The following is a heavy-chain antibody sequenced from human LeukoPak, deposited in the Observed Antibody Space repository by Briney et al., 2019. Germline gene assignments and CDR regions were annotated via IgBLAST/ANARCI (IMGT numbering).Heavy chain of an antibody. J-gene: IGHJ4*02. D-gene: IGHD4-17*01. CDR1: GFSFSSYG. CDR3: AKGRGGDYGGNFDC. V-gene: IGHV3-33*06. CDR2: IWNDGNNR. Sequence: GGSLRLSCAASGFSFSSYGMHWVRQAPGQGLEWVAVIWNDGNNRYYVDSVKGRFTISRDNSKNTLYLQMNSLSTEDTAVYFCAKGRGGDYGGNFDCWGQGTLVTVSS.